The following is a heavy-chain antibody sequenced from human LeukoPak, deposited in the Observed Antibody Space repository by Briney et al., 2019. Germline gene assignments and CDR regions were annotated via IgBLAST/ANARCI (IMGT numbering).Heavy chain of an antibody. V-gene: IGHV3-30*04. D-gene: IGHD3-10*01. CDR1: GFTFRNYA. Sequence: PGGSLRLSCAASGFTFRNYAMHWVRQAPGKGLEWVAVTTYDASDKDYADSVKGRFTISRDNSKNTLYLQMSSLRPEDTALYFCARDGAGTYLPDYWGQGILVTVSS. CDR2: TTYDASDK. CDR3: ARDGAGTYLPDY. J-gene: IGHJ4*02.